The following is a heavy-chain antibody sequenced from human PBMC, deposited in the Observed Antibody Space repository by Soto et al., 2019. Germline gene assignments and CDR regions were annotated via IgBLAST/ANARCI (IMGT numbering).Heavy chain of an antibody. CDR1: GFTFGDYA. V-gene: IGHV3-49*04. Sequence: SLRLSCTASGFTFGDYAMSWVRQAPGKGLEWVGFIRSKAYGGTTEYAASVKGRFTISRDDSKSIAYLQMNSLKTEDTAVYYCTRDLKVPLDYYYDSSGYYYWGRGTLVTVSS. CDR3: TRDLKVPLDYYYDSSGYYY. D-gene: IGHD3-22*01. CDR2: IRSKAYGGTT. J-gene: IGHJ4*02.